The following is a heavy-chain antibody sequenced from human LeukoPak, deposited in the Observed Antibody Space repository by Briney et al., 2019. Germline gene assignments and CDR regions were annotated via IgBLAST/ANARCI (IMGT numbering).Heavy chain of an antibody. V-gene: IGHV4-59*11. CDR3: ASRPADTTWYGVFDY. J-gene: IGHJ4*02. CDR2: IFNTGNT. Sequence: PSETLSLTCSVSGGSINSHYWSWIRQAPGKRLEWIGYIFNTGNTNYNPSLASRVTMSVDTSRAQFFLRLSPVTAADTAIYYCASRPADTTWYGVFDYWSQGTLVTVSS. D-gene: IGHD3-10*01. CDR1: GGSINSHY.